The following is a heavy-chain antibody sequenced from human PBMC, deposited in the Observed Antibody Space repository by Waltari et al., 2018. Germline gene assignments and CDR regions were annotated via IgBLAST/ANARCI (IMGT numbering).Heavy chain of an antibody. CDR2: SYLDGST. CDR1: GGSISSSNW. D-gene: IGHD5-18*01. J-gene: IGHJ4*02. Sequence: QVQLQESGPGLVKLSGTLSPHSAVSGGSISSSNWCSWVRQPPGKGREWQGESYLDGSTNYHPLLNSRVTISVDKSKNQFSLKLSSVTAADTAVYYCAREGEAGMAYFDYWGQGTLVTVSS. V-gene: IGHV4-4*02. CDR3: AREGEAGMAYFDY.